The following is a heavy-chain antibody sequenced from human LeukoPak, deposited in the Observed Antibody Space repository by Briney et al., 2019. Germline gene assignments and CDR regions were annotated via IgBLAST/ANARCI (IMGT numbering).Heavy chain of an antibody. CDR2: IYPGDSDT. CDR1: GYIFTSYW. J-gene: IGHJ4*02. Sequence: GESLKISCKGSGYIFTSYWIGWVRQMPGKGLEWMGIIYPGDSDTRYSPSFQGQVTISADKSISTAYLQWSSLKASDTAMYYCARQGIAYGIEYYFDYWGQGTLVTVSS. D-gene: IGHD4-17*01. V-gene: IGHV5-51*01. CDR3: ARQGIAYGIEYYFDY.